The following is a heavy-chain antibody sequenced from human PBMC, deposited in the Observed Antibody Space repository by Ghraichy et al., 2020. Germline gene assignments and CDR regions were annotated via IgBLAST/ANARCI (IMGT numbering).Heavy chain of an antibody. CDR2: IKQDGSVR. V-gene: IGHV3-7*01. J-gene: IGHJ4*02. D-gene: IGHD1-26*01. Sequence: GGSLRLSCAASGFTLSSYWMHWVRQAPGKGLVWVSNIKQDGSVRHYVDSVKGRFTISRDNAKNSLFLQMNSLRAEDTAVYYCARDPGIDDCWGQGTLVTVSS. CDR3: ARDPGIDDC. CDR1: GFTLSSYW.